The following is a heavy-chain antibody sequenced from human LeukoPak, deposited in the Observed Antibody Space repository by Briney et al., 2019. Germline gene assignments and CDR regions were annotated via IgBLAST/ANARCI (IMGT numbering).Heavy chain of an antibody. CDR1: GYRFSNYW. CDR3: ARVDYYDRSGYFDY. V-gene: IGHV5-51*01. Sequence: PGESLKISCEGSGYRFSNYWLGWVRPMPGKGLEWMGIIHPGDSDTRYSPSFQGQVTISADKSISTAYLQWSSLRASDTAMYYCARVDYYDRSGYFDYWGQGTQVTVSS. J-gene: IGHJ4*02. CDR2: IHPGDSDT. D-gene: IGHD3-22*01.